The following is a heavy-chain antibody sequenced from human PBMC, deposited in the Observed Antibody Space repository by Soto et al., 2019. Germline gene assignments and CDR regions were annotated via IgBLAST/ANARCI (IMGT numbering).Heavy chain of an antibody. CDR2: ISGSGGST. CDR3: AKEGVASRDSSGYPHSFLDV. Sequence: AGGSLRLSCAASGFTFSSYAMSWVRQAPGKGLEWVSAISGSGGSTYYADSVKGRFTISRDNSKNTLYLQMNSLRAEDTAVYYCAKEGVASRDSSGYPHSFLDVWGQGTTVTVSS. CDR1: GFTFSSYA. D-gene: IGHD3-22*01. J-gene: IGHJ6*02. V-gene: IGHV3-23*01.